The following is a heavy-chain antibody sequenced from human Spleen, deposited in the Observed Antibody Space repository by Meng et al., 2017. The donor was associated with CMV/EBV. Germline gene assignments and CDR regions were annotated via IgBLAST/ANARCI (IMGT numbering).Heavy chain of an antibody. V-gene: IGHV4-34*01. CDR2: INHSGST. CDR1: YY. Sequence: YYWSWNRQPPGKGLEWIGEINHSGSTNYNPSLKSRVTISGDTSKNQFSLKLSSVTAADTAVYYCARGGGLGYCSGGSCYSSQGWFDPWGQGTLVTVSS. D-gene: IGHD2-15*01. CDR3: ARGGGLGYCSGGSCYSSQGWFDP. J-gene: IGHJ5*02.